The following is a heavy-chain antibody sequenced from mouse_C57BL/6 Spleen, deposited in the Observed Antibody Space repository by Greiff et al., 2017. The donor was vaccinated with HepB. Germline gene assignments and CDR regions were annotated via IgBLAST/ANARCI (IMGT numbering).Heavy chain of an antibody. CDR1: GFTFSDYG. D-gene: IGHD2-4*01. V-gene: IGHV5-17*01. J-gene: IGHJ4*01. Sequence: EVHLVESGGGLVKPGGSLKLSCAASGFTFSDYGMHWVRQAPEKGLEWVAYISSGSSTIYYADTVKGRFTISRDNAKNTLFLQMTSLRSEDTAMYYCARTYDYVYAMDYWGQGTSVTVSS. CDR2: ISSGSSTI. CDR3: ARTYDYVYAMDY.